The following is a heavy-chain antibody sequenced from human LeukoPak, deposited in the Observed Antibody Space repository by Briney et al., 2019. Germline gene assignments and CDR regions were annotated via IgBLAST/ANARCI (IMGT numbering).Heavy chain of an antibody. CDR1: GGSVTAYY. CDR3: ARRGAGGGNNYDY. CDR2: IYYSGSI. J-gene: IGHJ4*02. Sequence: PSETLSLTCSVSGGSVTAYYWSWMRQPPRKGREWIGRIYYSGSINYNPSLTSRVSISVETSKNHFSLRLSSVTAADTAVYYCARRGAGGGNNYDYWGQGTLVTVSS. V-gene: IGHV4-59*08. D-gene: IGHD4-23*01.